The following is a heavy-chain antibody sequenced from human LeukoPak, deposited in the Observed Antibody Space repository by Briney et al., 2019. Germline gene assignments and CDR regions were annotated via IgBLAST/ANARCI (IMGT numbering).Heavy chain of an antibody. CDR3: ARDIVVVPAAGATHWFDP. CDR1: GYTFTGYY. D-gene: IGHD2-2*01. Sequence: ASVKVSCKASGYTFTGYYMHWVRQAPGQGLEWMGGIIPIFGTANYAQKFQGRVTITADESTSTAYMELSSLRSEDTAVYYCARDIVVVPAAGATHWFDPWGQGTLVTVSS. V-gene: IGHV1-69*13. CDR2: IIPIFGTA. J-gene: IGHJ5*02.